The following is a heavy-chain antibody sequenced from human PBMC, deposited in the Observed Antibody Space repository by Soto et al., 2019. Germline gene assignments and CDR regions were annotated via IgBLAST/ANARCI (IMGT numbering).Heavy chain of an antibody. Sequence: EVQLVESGGGLVQPGGSLRLSCAASGFTFSSYWMSWVGQAPGKGLEWVANIKQDGSEKYYVDSVKGRFTISRDNAKNSLYLQMNSLRAEDTAVYYCARFYYDSSGYLPSPYYYYYGMDVWGQGTTVTVSS. D-gene: IGHD3-22*01. CDR3: ARFYYDSSGYLPSPYYYYYGMDV. CDR2: IKQDGSEK. CDR1: GFTFSSYW. J-gene: IGHJ6*02. V-gene: IGHV3-7*04.